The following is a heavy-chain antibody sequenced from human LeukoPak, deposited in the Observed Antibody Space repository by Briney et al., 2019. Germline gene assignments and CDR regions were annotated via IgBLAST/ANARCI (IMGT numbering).Heavy chain of an antibody. J-gene: IGHJ4*02. Sequence: PGGSLRLSCAASGFAFSSYGMHWVRQTAGRGLEWVSSIGATGGLISYADSVKGRFTVSSSEKTFYLQMNSLRAEDTAVYFCAAKILGSAPFDFWGQGTLVTVSA. V-gene: IGHV3-23*01. CDR2: IGATGGLI. CDR1: GFAFSSYG. D-gene: IGHD3-10*01. CDR3: AAKILGSAPFDF.